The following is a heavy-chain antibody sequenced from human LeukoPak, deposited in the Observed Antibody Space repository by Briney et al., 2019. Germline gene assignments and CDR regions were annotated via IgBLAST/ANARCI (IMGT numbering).Heavy chain of an antibody. J-gene: IGHJ4*02. Sequence: PSETLSLTCTVSGGSISSTSYYWGWIRQPPGKGLEWIGNIYYSGSTYYNPSLKSRVTISVDTSKNQFSLKLSSVIAADTAVYYCANLNSGYLHYWGQGTLVTVSS. D-gene: IGHD3-22*01. V-gene: IGHV4-39*01. CDR3: ANLNSGYLHY. CDR2: IYYSGST. CDR1: GGSISSTSYY.